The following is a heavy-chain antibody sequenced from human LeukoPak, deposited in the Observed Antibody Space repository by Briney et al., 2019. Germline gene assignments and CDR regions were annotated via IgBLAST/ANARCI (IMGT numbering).Heavy chain of an antibody. CDR3: AKEHYDILTGYYFSDY. Sequence: GGSLRLSCAASGFSFSTYDMNWVRQAPGKGLEWVSSISGGDLTTHYADSVKGRFTISRDNSKNTLYLQMNSLRAEDTAVYYCAKEHYDILTGYYFSDYWGQGTLVTVSS. V-gene: IGHV3-23*01. CDR1: GFSFSTYD. D-gene: IGHD3-9*01. J-gene: IGHJ4*02. CDR2: ISGGDLTT.